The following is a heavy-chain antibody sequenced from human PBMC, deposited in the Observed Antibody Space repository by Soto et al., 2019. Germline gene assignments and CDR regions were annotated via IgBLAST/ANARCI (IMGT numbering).Heavy chain of an antibody. D-gene: IGHD6-13*01. CDR2: IYYSGST. CDR3: ASESGSSWMGGYFDY. J-gene: IGHJ4*02. V-gene: IGHV4-59*01. Sequence: SETLSLTCTVSGGSISSYYWSWIRQPPGKGLEWIGYIYYSGSTNYNPSLKSRVTISVDTSKNQFSLKLSSVTAADTAVYYCASESGSSWMGGYFDYWGQGTLVTVSS. CDR1: GGSISSYY.